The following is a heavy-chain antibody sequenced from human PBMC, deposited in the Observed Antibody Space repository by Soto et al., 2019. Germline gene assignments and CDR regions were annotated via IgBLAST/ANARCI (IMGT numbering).Heavy chain of an antibody. Sequence: GGSLRLSCAASGFTFSSYGMHWVRQAPGKGLEWVAVISYDGSNKYYADSVKGRFTISRDNSKNTLYLQMNSLRAEDTAVYYCAKTAATSDSSGYPYYFDYCGQGTLVTVSS. CDR1: GFTFSSYG. D-gene: IGHD3-22*01. CDR2: ISYDGSNK. J-gene: IGHJ4*02. V-gene: IGHV3-30*18. CDR3: AKTAATSDSSGYPYYFDY.